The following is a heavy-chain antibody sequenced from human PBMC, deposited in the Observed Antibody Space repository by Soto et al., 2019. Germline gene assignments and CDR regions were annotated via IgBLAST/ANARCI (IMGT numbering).Heavy chain of an antibody. Sequence: PGGSLRLSCAASGFTCSSYSMNWVRQATGKGLEWVSSISSSSSYIYYADSVKGRFTISRDNAKNSLYLQMNSLRAEDTAVYYCAREYDFWSGYYTGLGYWGQGTLVTVSS. J-gene: IGHJ4*02. CDR2: ISSSSSYI. D-gene: IGHD3-3*01. CDR1: GFTCSSYS. V-gene: IGHV3-21*01. CDR3: AREYDFWSGYYTGLGY.